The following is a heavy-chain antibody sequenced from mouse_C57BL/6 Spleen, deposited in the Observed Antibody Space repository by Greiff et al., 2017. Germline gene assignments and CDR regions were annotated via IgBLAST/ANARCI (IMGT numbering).Heavy chain of an antibody. J-gene: IGHJ3*01. CDR2: ISSGGSYT. V-gene: IGHV5-6*01. Sequence: EVQLVESGGDLVKPGGSLKLSCAASGFTFSSYGMSWVRQTPDKRLEWVATISSGGSYTYYPDSVKGRFTISRDNAKNTLYLQMSSLKSEDTAMYYCARQHSSGFFAYWGQGTLVTVSA. CDR1: GFTFSSYG. D-gene: IGHD3-2*02. CDR3: ARQHSSGFFAY.